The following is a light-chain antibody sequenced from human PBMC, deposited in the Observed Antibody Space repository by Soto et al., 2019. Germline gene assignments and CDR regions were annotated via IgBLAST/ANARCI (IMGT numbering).Light chain of an antibody. V-gene: IGKV4-1*01. J-gene: IGKJ4*01. CDR2: WAS. Sequence: DIVMTQSPDSLAVSLGERATINCKSSQSALYTYNNKNCLAWYQQKPGQPPKLLIYWASTRESGVPDRFSGSGSGTDFTLTISSLQAEDVAVYYCQQYYSTFLTFGGGTKVEIK. CDR3: QQYYSTFLT. CDR1: QSALYTYNNKNC.